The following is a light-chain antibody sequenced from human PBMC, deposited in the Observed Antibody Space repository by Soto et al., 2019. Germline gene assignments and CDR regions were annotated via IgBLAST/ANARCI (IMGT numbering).Light chain of an antibody. CDR1: SSDVGGYNY. Sequence: QSALTQPASVSGSPGQSITISCTETSSDVGGYNYVSWYQQYPGKAPKLMIYEVSNWPSGVSNRFSGSKSGNTASLTISGLQAEDEADYYCSSYTTHSTPHVFETGTKLTVL. J-gene: IGLJ1*01. CDR2: EVS. CDR3: SSYTTHSTPHV. V-gene: IGLV2-14*01.